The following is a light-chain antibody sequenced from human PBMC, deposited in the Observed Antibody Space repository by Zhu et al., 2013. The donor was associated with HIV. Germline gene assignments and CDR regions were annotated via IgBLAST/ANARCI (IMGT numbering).Light chain of an antibody. CDR1: QGIRND. V-gene: IGKV1-6*01. CDR2: AAS. J-gene: IGKJ1*01. CDR3: LQDHNYPWT. Sequence: AIQMTQSPSSLSASVGDRVTITCRASQGIRNDLSWFQQKPGKAPKLLIYAASTLQSGVPPRFSGSGSGTDFTLTIRTLQPEDFATYYCLQDHNYPWTFGQGP.